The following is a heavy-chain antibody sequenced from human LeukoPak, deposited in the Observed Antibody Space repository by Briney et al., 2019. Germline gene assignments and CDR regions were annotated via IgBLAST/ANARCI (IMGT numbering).Heavy chain of an antibody. J-gene: IGHJ6*02. D-gene: IGHD6-13*01. CDR3: ARASFGSSWYYHYYYGMDV. CDR1: GYTLTELS. Sequence: GASVKVSCKVSGYTLTELSMHWVRQAPGKGLEWMGSFDPEDGETIYAQKFQGRVTMTEDTSTDTAYMELSSLRSEDTAVYYCARASFGSSWYYHYYYGMDVWGQGTTVTVSS. CDR2: FDPEDGET. V-gene: IGHV1-24*01.